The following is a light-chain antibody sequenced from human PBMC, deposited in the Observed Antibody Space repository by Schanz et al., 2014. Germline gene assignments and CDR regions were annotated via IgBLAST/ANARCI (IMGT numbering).Light chain of an antibody. V-gene: IGLV2-11*01. Sequence: QSALTQPRSVSGTPGQSVTISCTGTSSDVGGYNYVSWYQQYPGKVPKLIIYDVSERPSGVPDRFSGSKSGNTASLTISGLQAEDEADYYCCSYAGSYNFWVFGGGTKVTVL. CDR1: SSDVGGYNY. CDR3: CSYAGSYNFWV. CDR2: DVS. J-gene: IGLJ3*02.